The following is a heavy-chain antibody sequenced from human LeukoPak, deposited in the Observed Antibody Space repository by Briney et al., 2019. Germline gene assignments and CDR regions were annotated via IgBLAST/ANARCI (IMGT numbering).Heavy chain of an antibody. CDR2: IPYDGSNK. CDR3: ARDLLISPAAFDY. D-gene: IGHD2-8*01. Sequence: AGGSLRLSCAASGFTISSYWMTWVRQAPGKGLEWVAVIPYDGSNKYYADSVKGRFTISRDNSKNTLYLQMNSLRAGDTAVYYCARDLLISPAAFDYWGQGTLVTVSS. J-gene: IGHJ4*02. CDR1: GFTISSYW. V-gene: IGHV3-30*03.